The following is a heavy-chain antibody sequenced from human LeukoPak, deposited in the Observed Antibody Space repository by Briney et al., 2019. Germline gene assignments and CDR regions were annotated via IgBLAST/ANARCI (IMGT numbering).Heavy chain of an antibody. CDR3: AKGESFAFAM. J-gene: IGHJ3*02. CDR2: ISRSGPT. V-gene: IGHV3-23*01. CDR1: GFTFSGYD. Sequence: PGGSLRLSCAASGFTFSGYDMQWFRQAPGKGLEWVSGISRSGPTYYRDSVKGRFTISRDNSKDTLYLQMDSLRAEDTATYYCAKGESFAFAMWGQGTMVTVSS.